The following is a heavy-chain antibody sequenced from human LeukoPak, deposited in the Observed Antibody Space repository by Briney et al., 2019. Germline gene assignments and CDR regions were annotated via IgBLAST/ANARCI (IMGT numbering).Heavy chain of an antibody. D-gene: IGHD1-26*01. CDR2: IYYSGST. J-gene: IGHJ6*03. V-gene: IGHV4-39*07. CDR1: GGSISSSSYY. CDR3: ARDLEDSGSSWPPLYYYMDV. Sequence: SETLSLTCGVSGGSISSSSYYWGWLRQPPGKGLEWIGSIYYSGSTYYNPSLKSRVTISVDTSKNQFSLKLSSVTAADTAVYYCARDLEDSGSSWPPLYYYMDVWGKGTTVTVSS.